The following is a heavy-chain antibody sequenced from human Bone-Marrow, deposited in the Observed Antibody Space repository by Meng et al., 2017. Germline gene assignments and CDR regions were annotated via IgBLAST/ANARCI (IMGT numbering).Heavy chain of an antibody. Sequence: QVQLQESGPGLVKPSGPLSLTCAVASVSISSTNWWGWVRQPPGKGLEWIGEIHQDGYTNYSPSLKSRVTISVDTSNNQFSLKLTSVSAADTAVFYCARAFSGPLDSWGRGTLVTVSS. CDR1: SVSISSTNW. CDR2: IHQDGYT. V-gene: IGHV4-4*02. D-gene: IGHD3-10*01. J-gene: IGHJ4*02. CDR3: ARAFSGPLDS.